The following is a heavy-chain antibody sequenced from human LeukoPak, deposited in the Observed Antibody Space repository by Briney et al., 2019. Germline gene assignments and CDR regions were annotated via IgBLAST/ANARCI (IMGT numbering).Heavy chain of an antibody. J-gene: IGHJ5*02. CDR2: ISAYNGNT. V-gene: IGHV1-18*01. Sequence: ASVKVSCKASGYTFTSYGISWVRQAPGQGLEWMGWISAYNGNTNYAQKLQGRVTMTTDTSTSTAYMELRSLRSDDTAVYYCARRMYGSGTHIGKQPFDNNWFDPWGQGTLVIVSS. CDR3: ARRMYGSGTHIGKQPFDNNWFDP. D-gene: IGHD3-10*01. CDR1: GYTFTSYG.